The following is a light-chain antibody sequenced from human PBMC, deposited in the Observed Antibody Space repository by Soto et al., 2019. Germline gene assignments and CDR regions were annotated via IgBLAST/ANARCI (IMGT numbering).Light chain of an antibody. CDR2: AAS. CDR3: EHCYRTPRA. Sequence: DIQMTQSTSSLSASVGDRVTITCRASENIARYLNWYQQRPGKATELLISAASSLQSGVPSRFSGGGSGTDFTITISSLKSEYFETASSEHCYRTPRAFGPGT. CDR1: ENIARY. J-gene: IGKJ3*01. V-gene: IGKV1-39*01.